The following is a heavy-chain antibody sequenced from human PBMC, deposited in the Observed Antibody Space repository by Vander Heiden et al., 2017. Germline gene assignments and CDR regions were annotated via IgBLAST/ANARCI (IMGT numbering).Heavy chain of an antibody. CDR1: GGSFSGYY. CDR3: ARGLLVAAAPYFDY. D-gene: IGHD6-13*01. CDR2: SDHSGSN. Sequence: QVQLQQWGAGLLKPSETLSRTCAVYGGSFSGYYWSWIRQPAGKGLEWIGESDHSGSNNYNPYLKSRVTISVDTSKNQFALKLSSVTAADTAVYYCARGLLVAAAPYFDYWGQGTLVTVSS. J-gene: IGHJ4*02. V-gene: IGHV4-34*01.